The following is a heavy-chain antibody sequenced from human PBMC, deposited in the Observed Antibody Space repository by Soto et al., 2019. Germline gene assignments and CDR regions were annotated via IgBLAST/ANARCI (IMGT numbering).Heavy chain of an antibody. CDR2: IYYTGST. D-gene: IGHD5-18*01. Sequence: SETLSLTCTVFGASVSSGTYYWSGIRQAPGKGLEWVGHIYYTGSTNYNPSLNNRVTISVDTSKNHFSLQLTSVTAADTAVYYCARGAGFSYASTWFDIWGQGTLVTVSS. CDR3: ARGAGFSYASTWFDI. CDR1: GASVSSGTYY. V-gene: IGHV4-61*03. J-gene: IGHJ5*02.